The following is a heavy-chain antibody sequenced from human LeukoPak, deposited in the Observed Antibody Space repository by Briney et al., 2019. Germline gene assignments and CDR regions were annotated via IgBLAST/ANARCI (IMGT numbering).Heavy chain of an antibody. V-gene: IGHV3-7*01. Sequence: GGSLRLSCAASGFTFSNYWMSWVRQAPGKGLEWVANIKQDGSEECYVDSVKSRFTISRDNAKNSLYLQMNSLRAEDTAVYYCARDRWELLSNSYHYCGLDVWGQGTTVTVSS. CDR2: IKQDGSEE. CDR3: ARDRWELLSNSYHYCGLDV. D-gene: IGHD2-15*01. CDR1: GFTFSNYW. J-gene: IGHJ6*02.